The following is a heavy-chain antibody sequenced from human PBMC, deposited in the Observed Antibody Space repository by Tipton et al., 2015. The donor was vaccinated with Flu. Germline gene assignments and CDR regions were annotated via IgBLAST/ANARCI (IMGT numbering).Heavy chain of an antibody. CDR3: AREVWGAGTQMGY. V-gene: IGHV3-53*04. J-gene: IGHJ4*02. D-gene: IGHD6-19*01. CDR1: GFTVSSNY. CDR2: IYSGGST. Sequence: SLRLSCAASGFTVSSNYMSWVRQAPGKGLEWVSVIYSGGSTYYADSVKGRFTISRHNSKNTLYLQMNSLRAEDTAGYYCAREVWGAGTQMGYWGQGTLVTVSS.